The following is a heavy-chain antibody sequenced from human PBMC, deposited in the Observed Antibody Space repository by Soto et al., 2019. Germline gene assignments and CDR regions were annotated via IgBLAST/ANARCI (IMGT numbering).Heavy chain of an antibody. CDR2: ISSSGVT. J-gene: IGHJ4*02. D-gene: IGHD5-12*01. CDR1: GYTFSSSA. V-gene: IGHV1-18*04. CDR3: ARDHGGYGTFDY. Sequence: QVRLVQSGPEVKKPEASVKVSCKASGYTFSSSAISWGRQAPGQGPEGMGWISSSGVTNYAQNFQGRVTLTVDSSTTTAYMEVRSLSSADTAIYYCARDHGGYGTFDYWGQGTLVTVSS.